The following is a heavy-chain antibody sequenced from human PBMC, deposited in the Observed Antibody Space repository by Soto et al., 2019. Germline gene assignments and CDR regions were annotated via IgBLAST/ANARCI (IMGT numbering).Heavy chain of an antibody. V-gene: IGHV1-18*04. J-gene: IGHJ6*02. CDR3: ASAYAADGRHQSEDYNHGMDV. CDR2: ISACNGNT. CDR1: GYTFTSYG. Sequence: VTVSCKSSGYTFTSYGITWVRQAPGQGVEWMGWISACNGNTNYAQKLQGRVTMNTDTYTSKAHMEPRSLRSGGTAVYYCASAYAADGRHQSEDYNHGMDVCGQGTTVTVS. D-gene: IGHD2-15*01.